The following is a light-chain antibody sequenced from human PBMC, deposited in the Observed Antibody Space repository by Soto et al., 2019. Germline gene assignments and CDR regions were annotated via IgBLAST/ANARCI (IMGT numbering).Light chain of an antibody. CDR1: QSISSTL. J-gene: IGKJ5*01. CDR2: GAS. Sequence: EIELTQSPGTLSLSPGERATLSCRASQSISSTLLAWYQQKTGQAPRLLIYGASTRATGIPDRFTGSGSGTDFTLTISRLEPEDFAVYFCQHYGSSLITFGQGTRLEIK. V-gene: IGKV3-20*01. CDR3: QHYGSSLIT.